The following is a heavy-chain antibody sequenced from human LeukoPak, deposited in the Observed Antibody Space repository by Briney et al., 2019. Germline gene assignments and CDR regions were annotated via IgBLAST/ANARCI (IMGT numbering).Heavy chain of an antibody. CDR2: INPSGGST. CDR3: ARDVPYSSGWSYYYYYGMDV. J-gene: IGHJ6*02. D-gene: IGHD6-19*01. Sequence: GASVKASCKASGYTFTSYYMHRVRQAPGQGLEWMGIINPSGGSTSYAQKFQGRVTMTRDTSTSTVYMELSSLRSEDTAVYYCARDVPYSSGWSYYYYYGMDVWGQGTTVTVSS. V-gene: IGHV1-46*01. CDR1: GYTFTSYY.